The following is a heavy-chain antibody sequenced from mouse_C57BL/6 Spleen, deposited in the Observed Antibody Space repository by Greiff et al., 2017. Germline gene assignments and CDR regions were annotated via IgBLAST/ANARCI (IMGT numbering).Heavy chain of an antibody. CDR3: ASPYYYGSSYDY. D-gene: IGHD1-1*01. Sequence: QVQLQQTGAELVKPGASVKMSCKASGYTFTSYWITWVKQRPGQGLEWIGDIYPGSGSTNYNEKFKSKATLTVDTSSSTAYMQLSSLTSEDSAVYYCASPYYYGSSYDYWGQGTTLTVSS. CDR2: IYPGSGST. V-gene: IGHV1-55*01. J-gene: IGHJ2*01. CDR1: GYTFTSYW.